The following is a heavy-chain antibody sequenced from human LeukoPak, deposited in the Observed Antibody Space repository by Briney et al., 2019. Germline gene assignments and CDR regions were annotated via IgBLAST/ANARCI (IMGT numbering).Heavy chain of an antibody. CDR1: GYTFTDYY. Sequence: ASVTVSCKASGYTFTDYYMHWVRQAPGQGLEWMGWINPNSGGTNYAQKFQGRVTMTRDTSISTAYMELSRLRSDDTAVYYCARLGTSCNAFDIWGQGTMVTVSS. V-gene: IGHV1-2*02. CDR3: ARLGTSCNAFDI. CDR2: INPNSGGT. J-gene: IGHJ3*02. D-gene: IGHD2-2*01.